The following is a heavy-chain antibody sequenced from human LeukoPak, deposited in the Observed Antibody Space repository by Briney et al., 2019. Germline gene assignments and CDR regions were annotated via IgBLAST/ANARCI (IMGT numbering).Heavy chain of an antibody. J-gene: IGHJ3*02. CDR3: ARAIVVGASWPDALDI. Sequence: PGGSLRLSCAASGFTFDDYGMSWVRQAPGKGLEWVSGINWNGGSTGYADSVKGRFTISRDNAKNSLYLQMNSLRAEDTALYYCARAIVVGASWPDALDIWGQGTMVTVSS. D-gene: IGHD3-22*01. CDR1: GFTFDDYG. V-gene: IGHV3-20*04. CDR2: INWNGGST.